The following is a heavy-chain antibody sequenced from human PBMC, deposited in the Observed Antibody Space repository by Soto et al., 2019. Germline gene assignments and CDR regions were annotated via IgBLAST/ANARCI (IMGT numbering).Heavy chain of an antibody. Sequence: SVKVSCKAFGGTFNNYPITWVRQAPGEGLEWMGGSIPIFGTANYAQKFQGRVTISVDESTSTAYMELSSLRSEDTAVYYCARGRGYSGDDHYYYFDMDVWGQGTTVTVSS. CDR3: ARGRGYSGDDHYYYFDMDV. V-gene: IGHV1-69*13. D-gene: IGHD5-12*01. CDR2: SIPIFGTA. CDR1: GGTFNNYP. J-gene: IGHJ6*02.